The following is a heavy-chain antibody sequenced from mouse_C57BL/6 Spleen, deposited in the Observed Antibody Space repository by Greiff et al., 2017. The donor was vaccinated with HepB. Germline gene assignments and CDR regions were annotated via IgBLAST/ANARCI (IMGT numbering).Heavy chain of an antibody. D-gene: IGHD1-1*01. J-gene: IGHJ2*01. CDR2: IYPGSGST. CDR1: GYTFTSYW. CDR3: ARWVTTVVAPDY. V-gene: IGHV1-55*01. Sequence: QVQLQQPGAELVKPGASVKMSCKASGYTFTSYWITGVKQRPGQGLEWIGDIYPGSGSTNYNEKFKSKATLTVDTSSSTAYMQLSSLTSEDSAVYYCARWVTTVVAPDYWGQGTTLTVSS.